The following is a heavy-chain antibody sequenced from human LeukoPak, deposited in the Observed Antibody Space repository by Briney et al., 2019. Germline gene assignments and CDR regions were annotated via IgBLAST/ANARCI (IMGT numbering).Heavy chain of an antibody. CDR1: GYTFTSYG. D-gene: IGHD5-18*01. CDR2: ISAYNGNT. CDR3: ARDSGGYSYGYYYYYGMDV. Sequence: ASVKVSCKASGYTFTSYGISWVRQAPGQGLEWMGWISAYNGNTNHAQKLQGRVTMTTDTSTSTAYMELRSLRSDDTAVYYCARDSGGYSYGYYYYYGMDVWGQGTTVTVSS. V-gene: IGHV1-18*01. J-gene: IGHJ6*02.